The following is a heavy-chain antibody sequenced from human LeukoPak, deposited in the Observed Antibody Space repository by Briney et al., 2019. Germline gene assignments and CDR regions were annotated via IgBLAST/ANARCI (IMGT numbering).Heavy chain of an antibody. Sequence: SQTLSLTCALSGDSVSSNSAAWNWIRQSPLRGLEWLGRTYYRSKWYNGYAASVKSRITINPDTSKNQFSLQLNSVTPEDTAVYYCARGKGGMIDNWGQGILVTVSS. J-gene: IGHJ4*02. D-gene: IGHD1-26*01. V-gene: IGHV6-1*01. CDR1: GDSVSSNSAA. CDR3: ARGKGGMIDN. CDR2: TYYRSKWYN.